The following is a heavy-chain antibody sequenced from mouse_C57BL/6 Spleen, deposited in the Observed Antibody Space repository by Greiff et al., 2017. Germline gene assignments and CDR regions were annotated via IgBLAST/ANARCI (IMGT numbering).Heavy chain of an antibody. J-gene: IGHJ4*01. CDR2: IDPANGNT. CDR1: GFNIKNTY. V-gene: IGHV14-3*01. D-gene: IGHD2-4*01. CDR3: ARGDYDAGGYAMDY. Sequence: VQLQQSVAELVRPGASVKLSCTASGFNIKNTYMHWVKQRPEQGLEWIGRIDPANGNTKYAPKFQGKATITADTSSTTAYLPLSSLTSEDTAIYYGARGDYDAGGYAMDYWGQGTSVTVSS.